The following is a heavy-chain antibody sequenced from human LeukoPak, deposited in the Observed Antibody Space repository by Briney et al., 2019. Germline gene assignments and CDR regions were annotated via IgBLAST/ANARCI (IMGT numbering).Heavy chain of an antibody. CDR3: ARHPTLYCGGDCYSNWFDP. CDR2: INHSGST. Sequence: PSETLSLTCAVYGGSFSGYYWSWIRQPPGKGLEWIGEINHSGSTNYNPSLKSRVTISVDTSKNQFSLKLSSVTAADTAVYYCARHPTLYCGGDCYSNWFDPWGQGTLVTVSS. J-gene: IGHJ5*02. V-gene: IGHV4-34*01. D-gene: IGHD2-21*02. CDR1: GGSFSGYY.